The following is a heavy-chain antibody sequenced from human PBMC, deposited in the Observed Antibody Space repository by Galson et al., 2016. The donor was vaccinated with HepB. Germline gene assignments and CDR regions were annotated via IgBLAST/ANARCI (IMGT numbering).Heavy chain of an antibody. CDR1: GFNFNTDW. CDR2: MRPDGSLR. CDR3: ARGPGWLTDY. J-gene: IGHJ4*02. D-gene: IGHD3-10*01. Sequence: SLRLSCAASGFNFNTDWVAWFRQAPGQGLEWVANMRPDGSLRDYVASVKGRFTIYRDSARRSFHLQMNGLRVEDTAFYYSARGPGWLTDYWGQGILVVVSS. V-gene: IGHV3-7*01.